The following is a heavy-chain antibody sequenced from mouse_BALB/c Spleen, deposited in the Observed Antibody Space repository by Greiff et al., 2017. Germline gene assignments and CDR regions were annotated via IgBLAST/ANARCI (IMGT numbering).Heavy chain of an antibody. CDR2: ISYSGST. CDR3: ATHYGSSPWFAY. CDR1: GYSITSDYA. V-gene: IGHV3-2*02. D-gene: IGHD1-1*01. Sequence: EVKVEESGPGLVKPSQSLSLTCTVTGYSITSDYAWNWIRQFPGNKLEWMGYISYSGSTSYNPSLKSRISITRDTSKNQFFLQLNSVTTEDTATYYCATHYGSSPWFAYWGQGTLVTVSA. J-gene: IGHJ3*01.